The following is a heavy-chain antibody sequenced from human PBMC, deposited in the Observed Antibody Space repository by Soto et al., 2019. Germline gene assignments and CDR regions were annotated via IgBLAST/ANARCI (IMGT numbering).Heavy chain of an antibody. CDR2: INPSAGNT. Sequence: QVQLVQSGAGVKKPGASVKVSCKASGYTFTTYYIHWVRQAPGQGLEWMGVINPSAGNTVYAQNFQDRVTMTRDTSTATMYMELSSLRSDDTAVYYCARLHSTSPPYYFDFWGQGTPVTVSS. CDR3: ARLHSTSPPYYFDF. V-gene: IGHV1-46*01. J-gene: IGHJ4*02. D-gene: IGHD6-6*01. CDR1: GYTFTTYY.